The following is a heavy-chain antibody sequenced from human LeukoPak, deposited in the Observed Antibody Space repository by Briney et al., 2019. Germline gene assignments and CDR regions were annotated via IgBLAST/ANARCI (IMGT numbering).Heavy chain of an antibody. CDR3: ARVKYSYGFWDY. V-gene: IGHV3-7*01. Sequence: GGSLRLSCAASGFIFSSYWMSWVRQAPGKGLEWVANVKYDGSETYHVDSVKGRFTISRDNAKNSLYLQMNSLRVEDTAVYYCARVKYSYGFWDYWGQGTLVTVSS. D-gene: IGHD5-18*01. CDR2: VKYDGSET. CDR1: GFIFSSYW. J-gene: IGHJ4*02.